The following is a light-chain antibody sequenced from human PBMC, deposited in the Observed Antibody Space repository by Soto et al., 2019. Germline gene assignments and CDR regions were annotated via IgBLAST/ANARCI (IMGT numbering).Light chain of an antibody. J-gene: IGKJ2*01. CDR2: ATS. CDR3: QQSYSTPRT. Sequence: DIEMTQSPSSLSASVGDRVTITCRTSQNIRSYLNWYQQRPGKAPKLLIYATSSLQSGVPSRFSGSGSGTDFALTISSLQPDDFATYYCQQSYSTPRTFGQGTKVEIK. CDR1: QNIRSY. V-gene: IGKV1-39*01.